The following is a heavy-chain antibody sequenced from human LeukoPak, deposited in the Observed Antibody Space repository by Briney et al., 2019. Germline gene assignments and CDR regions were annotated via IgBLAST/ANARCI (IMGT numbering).Heavy chain of an antibody. J-gene: IGHJ4*02. CDR1: GYIFISYA. CDR2: INAGNGNT. V-gene: IGHV1-3*01. D-gene: IGHD5-18*01. Sequence: ASVKVSCKASGYIFISYAMHWVRQAPGQRLEWMGWINAGNGNTKYSQKFQGRVTISRDTSASTVYMELSSLRSEDTAVYYCARHRPRHGDTADYWGQGTLVTVSS. CDR3: ARHRPRHGDTADY.